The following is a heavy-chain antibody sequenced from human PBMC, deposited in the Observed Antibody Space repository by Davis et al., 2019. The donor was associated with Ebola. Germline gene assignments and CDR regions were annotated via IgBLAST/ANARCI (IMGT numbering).Heavy chain of an antibody. D-gene: IGHD5-24*01. V-gene: IGHV3-48*01. Sequence: PGGSLRLSCAASGFTFSTYNMNWVRQAPGKGLEWVSGISSSSSAMYYADSVKGRFTISRDNSKNTLYLQMNSLRAEDTAVYYCARDGYNKYYGMDVWGQGTAVTVSS. J-gene: IGHJ6*02. CDR1: GFTFSTYN. CDR2: ISSSSSAM. CDR3: ARDGYNKYYGMDV.